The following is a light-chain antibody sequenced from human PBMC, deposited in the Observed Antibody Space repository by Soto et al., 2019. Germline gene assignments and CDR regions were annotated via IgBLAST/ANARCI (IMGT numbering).Light chain of an antibody. CDR2: GAS. J-gene: IGKJ1*01. Sequence: EIVMTQSPATLSVSPGERATLSCRASQSVSSNLAWYQQKPGQAPRLLIYGASTRATGIPARFSGSGSGTEFTLTISSLQSEDIAVYYSQQYNNWPWTFGQGTKV. CDR3: QQYNNWPWT. CDR1: QSVSSN. V-gene: IGKV3-15*01.